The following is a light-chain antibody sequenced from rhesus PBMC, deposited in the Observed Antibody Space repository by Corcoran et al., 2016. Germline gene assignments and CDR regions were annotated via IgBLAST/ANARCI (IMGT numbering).Light chain of an antibody. V-gene: IGKV1-22*01. CDR1: QGISSW. CDR3: QQYSSRPFT. CDR2: KAS. Sequence: DIQMTQSPSSLSASVVDTVTITFRASQGISSWLAWYQQKPGKAPKLLIYKASILQSGVPSRVSGRGSGTDFTLTISSLQSEDFATYYCQQYSSRPFTFGPGTKLDIK. J-gene: IGKJ3*01.